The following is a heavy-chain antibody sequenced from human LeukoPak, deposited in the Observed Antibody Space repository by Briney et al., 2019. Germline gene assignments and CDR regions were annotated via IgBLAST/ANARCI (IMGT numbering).Heavy chain of an antibody. J-gene: IGHJ4*02. D-gene: IGHD6-6*01. V-gene: IGHV3-66*01. CDR1: GFTVSSNY. CDR3: ARNPTSHAKFTFDY. Sequence: GGSLTLSCAASGFTVSSNYMSWVRQAPGKGLEWVSVIYSGGSTYYADSVKGRFTISRDNAKNSLYLQMNSLRAEDTAVYYCARNPTSHAKFTFDYWGQGTLVTVSS. CDR2: IYSGGST.